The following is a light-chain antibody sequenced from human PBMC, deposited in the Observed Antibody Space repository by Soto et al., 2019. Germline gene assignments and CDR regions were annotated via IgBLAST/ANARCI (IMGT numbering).Light chain of an antibody. CDR3: TSYTSSSTLYV. CDR2: EVS. Sequence: QSALTQPASVSGSPGQSITISCTGTSSDVGGYNSVSWYQQHPGKAPKLMIYEVSNRPSGASYRFSGSKSGNTASLTISGLQAEDEADYYCTSYTSSSTLYVFGTGTKVTV. V-gene: IGLV2-14*01. J-gene: IGLJ1*01. CDR1: SSDVGGYNS.